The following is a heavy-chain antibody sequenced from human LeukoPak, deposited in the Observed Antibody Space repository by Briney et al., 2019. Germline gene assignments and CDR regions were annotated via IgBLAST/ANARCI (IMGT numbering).Heavy chain of an antibody. V-gene: IGHV3-30*02. J-gene: IGHJ4*02. Sequence: PGGSQRLSCAASGFTFSSYGMHWVRQAPGKGLEWVAFIRYDGSNKYYADSVKGRFTISRDNSKNTLYLQMNSLRAEDTAVYYCAKDVGYSSSWYFVYWGQGTLVTVSS. CDR2: IRYDGSNK. CDR1: GFTFSSYG. D-gene: IGHD6-13*01. CDR3: AKDVGYSSSWYFVY.